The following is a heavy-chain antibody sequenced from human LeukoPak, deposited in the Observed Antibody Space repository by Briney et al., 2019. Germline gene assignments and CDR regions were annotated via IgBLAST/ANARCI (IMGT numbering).Heavy chain of an antibody. V-gene: IGHV3-23*01. CDR2: ISGSGGST. CDR3: ARGCSSSSCYTFDY. D-gene: IGHD2-2*01. CDR1: AFTFSSYA. J-gene: IGHJ4*02. Sequence: GGSLRLSCAASAFTFSSYAMSWVRQAPGKGLEWVSSISGSGGSTYYAGSVKGRFTISRDNSKNTLYLQMNSLRAEDTAVYYCARGCSSSSCYTFDYWGQGTVVTVSS.